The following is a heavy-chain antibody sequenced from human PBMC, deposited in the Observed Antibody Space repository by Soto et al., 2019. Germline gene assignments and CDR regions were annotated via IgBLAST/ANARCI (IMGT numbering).Heavy chain of an antibody. CDR1: GFPLRNYA. CDR3: ARHAWGSTSWYVDR. J-gene: IGHJ4*02. Sequence: EVQLLESGGGLVQPGGSLRLSCVASGFPLRNYAMSWVRQVPGKGLEWVSAINGRGDITFYVDSVKGRFTISRDDSENTLYLQMNSLRVEDTAIYYCARHAWGSTSWYVDRWGQGTLVTVSS. CDR2: INGRGDIT. V-gene: IGHV3-23*01. D-gene: IGHD6-13*01.